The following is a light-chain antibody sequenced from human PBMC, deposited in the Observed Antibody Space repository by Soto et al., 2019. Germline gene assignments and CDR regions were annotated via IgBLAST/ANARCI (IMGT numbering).Light chain of an antibody. CDR3: SSYTSSSTLV. V-gene: IGLV2-14*01. Sequence: QFVLTQPASVSGSPGQSITISCTGTSSDVGGYNYVSWYQQHPGKAPKLMIYEVSNRPSGVSNRFSGSKSGNTASLTISGLQAEDEADYYCSSYTSSSTLVFGNGTKVTVL. CDR1: SSDVGGYNY. CDR2: EVS. J-gene: IGLJ1*01.